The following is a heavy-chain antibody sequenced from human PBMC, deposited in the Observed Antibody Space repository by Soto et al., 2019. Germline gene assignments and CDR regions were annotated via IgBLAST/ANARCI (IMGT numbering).Heavy chain of an antibody. D-gene: IGHD4-17*01. J-gene: IGHJ5*02. CDR3: ARDFDTVTTLWFDP. CDR1: GYTFTSYG. CDR2: ISAYNGNT. V-gene: IGHV1-18*01. Sequence: ASVKVSCKASGYTFTSYGISWVRQTPGQGLEWMGWISAYNGNTNYAQKLQGRVTMTTDTSTSTAYMELRSLRSDDTAVYYCARDFDTVTTLWFDPWGQGTLVTVSS.